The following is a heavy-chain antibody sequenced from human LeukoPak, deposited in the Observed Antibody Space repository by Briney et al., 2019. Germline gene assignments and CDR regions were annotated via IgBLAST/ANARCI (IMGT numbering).Heavy chain of an antibody. CDR1: GGTLSTST. D-gene: IGHD3-22*01. CDR3: ARNPRYYSDTSGYYPFGY. V-gene: IGHV1-69*05. J-gene: IGHJ4*02. CDR2: IIPLFGRT. Sequence: ASVKVSCKTSGGTLSTSTINWVRQAPGQGLEWMGGIIPLFGRTSYAQKFQGRVTITTDESTSTAYMELRSLRSEDTAVYYCARNPRYYSDTSGYYPFGYWGQGTLVTVSS.